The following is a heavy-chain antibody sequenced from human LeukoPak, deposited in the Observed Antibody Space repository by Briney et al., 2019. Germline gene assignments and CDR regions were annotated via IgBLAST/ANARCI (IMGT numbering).Heavy chain of an antibody. CDR1: GITLSNYG. Sequence: GGSPRLSCAVSGITLSNYGMSWVRHAPGKGLEWVAGIRGSGGSTNYADSVKGRFTISRDNPKNTLYLQMNSLRAEDTAVYFCAKRGVVIRVILVGFHKEAYYFDSWGQGALVTVSS. J-gene: IGHJ4*02. CDR3: AKRGVVIRVILVGFHKEAYYFDS. D-gene: IGHD3-22*01. V-gene: IGHV3-23*01. CDR2: IRGSGGST.